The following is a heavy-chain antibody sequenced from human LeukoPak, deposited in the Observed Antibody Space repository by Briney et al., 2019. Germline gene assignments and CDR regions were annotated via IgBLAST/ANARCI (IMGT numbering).Heavy chain of an antibody. J-gene: IGHJ6*03. CDR3: ARVYSGYDYMGDYYYYYMDV. V-gene: IGHV1-8*03. D-gene: IGHD5-12*01. CDR1: GYTFTSYD. CDR2: MNPNSGNT. Sequence: ASVKVSCKASGYTFTSYDINWVRQATGQGLEWMGWMNPNSGNTGYAQKFQGRVTITRNTSISTAYMELSSLRSEDTAVYYCARVYSGYDYMGDYYYYYMDVWGKGTTVTISS.